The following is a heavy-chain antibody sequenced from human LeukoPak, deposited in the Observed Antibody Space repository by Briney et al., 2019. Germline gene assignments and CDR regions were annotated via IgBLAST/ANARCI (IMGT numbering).Heavy chain of an antibody. CDR1: GFIFDDYA. J-gene: IGHJ4*02. CDR2: ISWNGGSI. CDR3: AKSPHTDYVYYFDY. Sequence: PGGSLRLSCAASGFIFDDYAMHWVRQAPGKGLEWVSGISWNGGSIDYADSVKGRFTISRDNAKNSLYLQMNTLRGEDTALYYCAKSPHTDYVYYFDYWGQGTLVTVSS. V-gene: IGHV3-9*01. D-gene: IGHD4-17*01.